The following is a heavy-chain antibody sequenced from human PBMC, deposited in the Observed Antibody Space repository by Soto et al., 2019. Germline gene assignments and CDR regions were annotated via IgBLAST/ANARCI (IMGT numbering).Heavy chain of an antibody. V-gene: IGHV4-39*01. Sequence: SETLSRTCTVSAGSISSSSYHWGWIRQPPGKGLEWIGSIYYSGSTYYNLSLKSRVTISVDTSKNHFSLKLSSVTAADTAVYFCASLPACCSGDIWRTDYWGQGTLLAVSS. J-gene: IGHJ4*02. CDR1: AGSISSSSYH. CDR3: ASLPACCSGDIWRTDY. CDR2: IYYSGST. D-gene: IGHD2-21*01.